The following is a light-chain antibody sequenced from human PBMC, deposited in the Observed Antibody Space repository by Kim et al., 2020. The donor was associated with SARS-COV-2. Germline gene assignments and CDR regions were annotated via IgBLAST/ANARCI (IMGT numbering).Light chain of an antibody. J-gene: IGKJ1*01. CDR2: AAS. CDR3: QQSYTSPWT. CDR1: QHISLY. Sequence: ASVGDRVTTTCRASQHISLYFKWYQKQPETATKLLISAASRLQSGVPSRFSSSGSGTEFTLTISSLQPGDTATYYCQQSYTSPWTFGQGTKVDIK. V-gene: IGKV1-39*01.